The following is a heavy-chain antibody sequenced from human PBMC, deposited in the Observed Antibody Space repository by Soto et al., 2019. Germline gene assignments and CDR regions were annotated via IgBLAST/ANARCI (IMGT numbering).Heavy chain of an antibody. CDR2: INAGNGNT. Sequence: ASVKVSCKASGYTFTSYAMHWVRQAPGQRLEWMGWINAGNGNTKYSQKFQGRVTITRDTSASTAYMELSSLRSEDTAVYYCARDHSGWYYYGMDVWGQGTTVTVSS. CDR1: GYTFTSYA. CDR3: ARDHSGWYYYGMDV. V-gene: IGHV1-3*01. D-gene: IGHD6-19*01. J-gene: IGHJ6*02.